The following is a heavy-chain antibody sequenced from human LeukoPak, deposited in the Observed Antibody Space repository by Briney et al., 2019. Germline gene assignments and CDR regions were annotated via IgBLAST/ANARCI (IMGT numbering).Heavy chain of an antibody. CDR2: ISGSGGST. J-gene: IGHJ6*02. CDR1: GFTFSSSA. D-gene: IGHD6-19*01. CDR3: AKGLHSSGTNYYCMDV. V-gene: IGHV3-23*01. Sequence: GGTLRLSCAASGFTFSSSAMSWVRQGPGKGLEWVTEISGSGGSTHYADSVKGRFTISRDNSKNTLFLQVNSLRAEDTAVYYCAKGLHSSGTNYYCMDVWGQGTTVTVSS.